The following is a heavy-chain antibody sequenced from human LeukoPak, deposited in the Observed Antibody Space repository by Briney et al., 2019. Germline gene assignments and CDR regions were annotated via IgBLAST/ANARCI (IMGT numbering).Heavy chain of an antibody. Sequence: SETLSLTCTVSGGSISSYYWSWIRQPPGKGLEWIGYIYYSGSTNYNPSLKSRVTISVDTSKNQFSLKLSSVTAADTAVYYCARAGGLGAAAGIWGQGTLVTVSS. CDR3: ARAGGLGAAAGI. CDR2: IYYSGST. D-gene: IGHD6-13*01. V-gene: IGHV4-59*08. CDR1: GGSISSYY. J-gene: IGHJ4*02.